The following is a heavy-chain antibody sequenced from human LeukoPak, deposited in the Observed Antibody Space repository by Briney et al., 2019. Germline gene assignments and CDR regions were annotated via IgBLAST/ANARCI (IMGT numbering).Heavy chain of an antibody. CDR2: IYPGDSDT. D-gene: IGHD2-2*01. J-gene: IGHJ5*02. CDR1: GYSFTSYW. V-gene: IGHV5-51*01. CDR3: ARGLSPIVVVPASFDP. Sequence: GESLKISCKGSGYSFTSYWIGWVRQMPGKGLEWMGIIYPGDSDTRYSPSFQGQVTISADKSISTAYLQWSSLKASDTAMYYRARGLSPIVVVPASFDPWGQGTLVTVSS.